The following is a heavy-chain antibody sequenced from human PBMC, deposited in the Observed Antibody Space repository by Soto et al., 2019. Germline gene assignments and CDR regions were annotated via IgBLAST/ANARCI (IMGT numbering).Heavy chain of an antibody. Sequence: QAQLVQSGGEVKKPGASVKVTCKASGYSFITFGITWVRQAPGQGLEWMGWIAPYNGMTNFAQKLQGRFIMTTDTSTYTASMELRSLRSDDTAVYYGSAGITLVRGVFAYGLDVWGQGTTVTVSS. D-gene: IGHD3-10*01. V-gene: IGHV1-18*01. J-gene: IGHJ6*02. CDR2: IAPYNGMT. CDR3: SAGITLVRGVFAYGLDV. CDR1: GYSFITFG.